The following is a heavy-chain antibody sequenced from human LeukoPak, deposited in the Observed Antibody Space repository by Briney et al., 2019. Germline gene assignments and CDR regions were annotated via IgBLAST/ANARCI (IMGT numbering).Heavy chain of an antibody. CDR2: IIPIFDTA. V-gene: IGHV1-69*13. D-gene: IGHD3-16*02. Sequence: ASVKVSCKASGGTFSSYAISWVRQAPGQGLEWMGGIIPIFDTANYAQKFQGRVTITADESTSTAYMELSSLRSEDTAVYNCARDYVRNTSFYFDYWGQGTLVTVSS. CDR3: ARDYVRNTSFYFDY. CDR1: GGTFSSYA. J-gene: IGHJ4*02.